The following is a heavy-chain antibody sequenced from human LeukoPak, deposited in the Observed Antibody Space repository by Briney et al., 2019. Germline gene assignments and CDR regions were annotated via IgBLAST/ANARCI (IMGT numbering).Heavy chain of an antibody. CDR3: ARDADGPGSLIDY. Sequence: GGPLRLSRAASGFTFSTYWMQWVRQAPGKGLEWVSRGSSDGSTTTYADSVKGRFTISRDNGKNTLYLQMNSLRAEDTAVYYCARDADGPGSLIDYWGQGTLVTVSS. J-gene: IGHJ4*02. D-gene: IGHD1-14*01. CDR1: GFTFSTYW. V-gene: IGHV3-74*01. CDR2: GSSDGSTT.